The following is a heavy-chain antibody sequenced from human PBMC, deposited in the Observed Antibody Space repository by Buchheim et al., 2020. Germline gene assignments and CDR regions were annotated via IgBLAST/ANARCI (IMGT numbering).Heavy chain of an antibody. CDR1: CFTFTNAW. Sequence: EVQLVESGGGLVKPGGSLRLSCAASCFTFTNAWMNWVRQAPGKGLEWVGRIRSKTDGGTTDYAAPVKGRFTISRDDSKNTLYLQMNSLKTEDTAVYYCTIMTIVRVIVVVPPTVDYWGQGTL. V-gene: IGHV3-15*07. D-gene: IGHD3-22*01. J-gene: IGHJ4*02. CDR3: TIMTIVRVIVVVPPTVDY. CDR2: IRSKTDGGTT.